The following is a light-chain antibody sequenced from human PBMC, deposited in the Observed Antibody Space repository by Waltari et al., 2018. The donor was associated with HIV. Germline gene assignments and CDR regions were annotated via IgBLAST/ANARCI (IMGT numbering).Light chain of an antibody. J-gene: IGKJ2*01. CDR3: QQSFSTPGYT. CDR2: WAS. V-gene: IGKV4-1*01. Sequence: DIVMTQSPDSLAVSLVERATIHCKSSQSVLYRSNNKNYLAWYQQKPGQPPKLFIYWASTRESGVPYRFSGSGSGTDFTLNNSSLQAEDVAVHYGQQSFSTPGYTFGPGTKLEI. CDR1: QSVLYRSNNKNY.